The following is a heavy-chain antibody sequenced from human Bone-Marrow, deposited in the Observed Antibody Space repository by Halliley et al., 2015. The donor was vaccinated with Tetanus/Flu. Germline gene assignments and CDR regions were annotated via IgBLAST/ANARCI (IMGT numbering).Heavy chain of an antibody. V-gene: IGHV4-34*01. CDR2: ITNSGSP. Sequence: GLGWIGEITNSGSPTYNASLKSRVPISGDPSKNQFSLNLISVTAADTAVYYCARSPSYGDEDYWGQGALVTVAS. J-gene: IGHJ4*02. CDR3: ARSPSYGDEDY. D-gene: IGHD4-17*01.